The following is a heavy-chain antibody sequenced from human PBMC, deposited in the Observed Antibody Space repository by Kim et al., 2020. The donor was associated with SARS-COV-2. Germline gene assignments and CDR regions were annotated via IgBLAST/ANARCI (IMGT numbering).Heavy chain of an antibody. V-gene: IGHV3-74*01. CDR2: INGDGSTT. Sequence: GGSLRLSCAASGFTFSTYWMHWVRQAPGQGLVWVSCINGDGSTTNYADSVRGRFTISRDNAKNTLYLQMNSLRVEDTAVYYCARRKFDINGNIYDCNYWGQGILVTFSS. CDR3: ARRKFDINGNIYDCNY. J-gene: IGHJ4*02. D-gene: IGHD1-1*01. CDR1: GFTFSTYW.